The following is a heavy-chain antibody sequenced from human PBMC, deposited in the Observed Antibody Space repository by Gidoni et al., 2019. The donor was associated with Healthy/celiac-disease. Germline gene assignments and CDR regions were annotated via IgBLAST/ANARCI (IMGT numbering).Heavy chain of an antibody. CDR3: ASLEDVGATLFDY. J-gene: IGHJ4*02. CDR1: GFTFSSYE. V-gene: IGHV3-48*03. D-gene: IGHD1-26*01. Sequence: EVQLVESGGGLVQPGGCLRLSCAASGFTFSSYEMNWVRQAPGTGLEWVSYSSSSGSTIYYAAAVKGRFTISRDNAKNSLYLQMNSLRAEDTAVYYCASLEDVGATLFDYWGQGTLVTVSS. CDR2: SSSSGSTI.